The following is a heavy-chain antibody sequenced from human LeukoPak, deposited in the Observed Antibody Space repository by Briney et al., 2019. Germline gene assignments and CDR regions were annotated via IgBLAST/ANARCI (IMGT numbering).Heavy chain of an antibody. CDR2: IYYSGST. CDR1: GGSISSYY. J-gene: IGHJ5*02. CDR3: ARGIGQLAAGWFDP. V-gene: IGHV4-59*08. D-gene: IGHD6-6*01. Sequence: PSETLSLTCTVSGGSISSYYWSWIRQPPGKGLEWIGYIYYSGSTNYDPSLRSRVTISVDTSKNQFSLKLSSVTAADTAVYYCARGIGQLAAGWFDPWGQGTLVTVSS.